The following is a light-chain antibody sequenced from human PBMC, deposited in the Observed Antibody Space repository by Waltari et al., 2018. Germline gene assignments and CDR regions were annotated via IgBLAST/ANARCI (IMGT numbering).Light chain of an antibody. Sequence: SYELTQPPSVSVSPGQTATITCSGDRVADTYFWWYQQRPGQSPVLGIFHHSQRPSGIPERFGGSTSGNTATLTIREAQTMDEADYYCQAWVSRTVVFGGGTKLTVL. CDR2: HHS. CDR1: RVADTY. CDR3: QAWVSRTVV. J-gene: IGLJ2*01. V-gene: IGLV3-1*01.